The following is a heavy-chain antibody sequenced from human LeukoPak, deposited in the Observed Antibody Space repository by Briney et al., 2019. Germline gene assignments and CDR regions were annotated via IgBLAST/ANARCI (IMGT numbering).Heavy chain of an antibody. J-gene: IGHJ6*02. CDR3: ARATGETRVGYYYGMDV. CDR1: GFTLSTYA. V-gene: IGHV3-30*04. CDR2: ISDDGRHN. D-gene: IGHD1-14*01. Sequence: PGGSLRLSCAASGFTLSTYAMNWVRQAPGKGLEWVAVISDDGRHNYYADSVKGRFTISRDNSKNTLYLQMNSLRAEDTAVYYCARATGETRVGYYYGMDVWGQGTTVTVSS.